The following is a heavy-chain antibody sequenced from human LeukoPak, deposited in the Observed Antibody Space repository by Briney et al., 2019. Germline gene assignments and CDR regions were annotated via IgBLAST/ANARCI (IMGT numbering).Heavy chain of an antibody. CDR2: IKEDGSQK. J-gene: IGHJ4*02. CDR3: ARDRGGGSYDY. CDR1: GFTFSSYW. V-gene: IGHV3-7*01. D-gene: IGHD1-26*01. Sequence: GASLRLSCAASGFTFSSYWMGWVRQAPGKGLEWVAKIKEDGSQKQYVDSVKGRFTISRDNAKNSLYLQMSSLRAEDTAVYYRARDRGGGSYDYWGQGTVVTVSS.